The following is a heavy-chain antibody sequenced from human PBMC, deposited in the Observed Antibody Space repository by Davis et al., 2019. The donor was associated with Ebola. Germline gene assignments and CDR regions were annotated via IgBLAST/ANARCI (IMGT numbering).Heavy chain of an antibody. J-gene: IGHJ4*02. CDR3: ARDQATAADY. V-gene: IGHV1-69*04. CDR2: IIPILGIA. Sequence: SVKVSCKASGYTFTGYYMHWVRQAPGQGLEWMGRIIPILGIANYAQKFQGRVTITADKSTSTAYMELGSLRSEDTAVYYCARDQATAADYWGQGTLVTVSS. CDR1: GYTFTGYY. D-gene: IGHD6-25*01.